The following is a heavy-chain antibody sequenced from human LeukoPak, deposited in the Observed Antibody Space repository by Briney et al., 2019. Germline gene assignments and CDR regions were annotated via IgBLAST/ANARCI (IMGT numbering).Heavy chain of an antibody. CDR1: GGSISSSSYY. Sequence: ETLSLTCTVSGGSISSSSYYWGWLRQPPGKGLEWIGSIYYSGSTYYNPSLKSRVTISVDTSKNQFSLKLSSVTAADTAVYYCARRGYSYGPGYYFDYWGQGTLVTVSS. J-gene: IGHJ4*02. V-gene: IGHV4-39*01. D-gene: IGHD5-18*01. CDR3: ARRGYSYGPGYYFDY. CDR2: IYYSGST.